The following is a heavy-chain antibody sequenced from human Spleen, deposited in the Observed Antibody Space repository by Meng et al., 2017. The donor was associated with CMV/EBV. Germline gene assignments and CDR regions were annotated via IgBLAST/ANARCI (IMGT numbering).Heavy chain of an antibody. V-gene: IGHV3-21*01. D-gene: IGHD2-2*01. CDR1: GFTFNNAW. CDR2: ISNSSSYI. CDR3: ARDAYCSSTSCYLGAGFFDY. Sequence: GGSLRLSCAASGFTFNNAWMTWVRQAPGKGLEWVSSISNSSSYIYYADSVKGRFTISRDNAKNSLYLQMNSLRAEDTAVYYCARDAYCSSTSCYLGAGFFDYWGQGTLVTVSS. J-gene: IGHJ4*02.